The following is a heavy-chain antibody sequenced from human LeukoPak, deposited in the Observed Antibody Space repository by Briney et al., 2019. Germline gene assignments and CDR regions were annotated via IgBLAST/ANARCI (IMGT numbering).Heavy chain of an antibody. CDR3: ARGGSSWHESY. CDR1: GFTFSDYY. V-gene: IGHV3-11*05. CDR2: ISSRSDYT. D-gene: IGHD6-13*01. J-gene: IGHJ4*02. Sequence: EGPLRLSCAASGFTFSDYYMSWIRQAPGKGLEWVSYISSRSDYTNYADSVKGRFTISRDNAKNSLYLQMNSLRAEDTAVYYCARGGSSWHESYWGQGTLVTVSS.